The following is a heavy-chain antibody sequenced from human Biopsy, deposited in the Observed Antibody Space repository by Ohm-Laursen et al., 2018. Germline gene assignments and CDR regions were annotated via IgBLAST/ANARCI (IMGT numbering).Heavy chain of an antibody. J-gene: IGHJ3*02. Sequence: SLRLSCSASGFTFSRYWMSWVRRAPGKGLEWVANIKEDGSDNFYVDSVKGRFTISRDNAKKSLYLQMNSLRAEDTAVYYCARDGAGGGAYDIWGQGTMVTVSS. CDR3: ARDGAGGGAYDI. CDR2: IKEDGSDN. CDR1: GFTFSRYW. D-gene: IGHD3-16*01. V-gene: IGHV3-7*01.